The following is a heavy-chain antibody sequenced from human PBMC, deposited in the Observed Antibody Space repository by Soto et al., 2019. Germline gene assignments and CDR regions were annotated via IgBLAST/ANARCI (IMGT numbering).Heavy chain of an antibody. Sequence: QVQLVESGGGVVQPGRSLRLSCAASGFTFKIYAMHWVRQAPGKGLECVAVISHDGRHTYYADSVKGRFSISRDNSKETLSLQMNSLRGEDTAVYYCAKTLTVAVSDLNGMEAVAVPDFYGMDVWGQGTTVTVSS. CDR3: AKTLTVAVSDLNGMEAVAVPDFYGMDV. J-gene: IGHJ6*02. CDR1: GFTFKIYA. D-gene: IGHD6-19*01. V-gene: IGHV3-30*18. CDR2: ISHDGRHT.